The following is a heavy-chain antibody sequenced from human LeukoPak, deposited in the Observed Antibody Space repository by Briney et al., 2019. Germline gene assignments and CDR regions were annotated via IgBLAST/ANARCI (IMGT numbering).Heavy chain of an antibody. D-gene: IGHD6-13*01. CDR1: GFTFSSYA. Sequence: SGGSLRLSCAASGFTFSSYAMSWVRQAPGKGLEWVSAISGSGGSTYYADSVKGRFTISRDNSKNTLYLQMNSLRAEDTAVYYCAKKPGSRSSSGDNDYWGQGTLVTVSS. CDR3: AKKPGSRSSSGDNDY. V-gene: IGHV3-23*01. CDR2: ISGSGGST. J-gene: IGHJ4*02.